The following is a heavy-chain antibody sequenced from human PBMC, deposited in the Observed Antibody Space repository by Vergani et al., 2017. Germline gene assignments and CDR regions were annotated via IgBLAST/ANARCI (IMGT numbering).Heavy chain of an antibody. Sequence: EVQLLESGGGLVQPGGSLRLSCAASGFTFSSYAMSWVRQAPGKGLEWVSAISGSGGSTYYADSVKGRFTISRDNSKNTLYLQMNSLRAEDTAVYYCARDGCSSTSCYTADAFDIWGQGTMVTVSS. CDR3: ARDGCSSTSCYTADAFDI. CDR2: ISGSGGST. J-gene: IGHJ3*02. D-gene: IGHD2-2*02. CDR1: GFTFSSYA. V-gene: IGHV3-23*01.